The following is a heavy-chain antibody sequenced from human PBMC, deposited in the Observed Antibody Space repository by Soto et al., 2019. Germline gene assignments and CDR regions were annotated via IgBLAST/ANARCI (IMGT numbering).Heavy chain of an antibody. CDR3: ARPDILTGYYPFDY. CDR1: GGFVSSGSYY. CDR2: IYYSGST. D-gene: IGHD3-9*01. J-gene: IGHJ4*02. Sequence: SETLSLTCAVYGGFVSSGSYYWSWIRQPPGKGLEWIGYIYYSGSTNYNPSLKSRVTISVDTSKNQFSLKLSSVTAADTAVYYCARPDILTGYYPFDYWGQGTLVTVSS. V-gene: IGHV4-61*01.